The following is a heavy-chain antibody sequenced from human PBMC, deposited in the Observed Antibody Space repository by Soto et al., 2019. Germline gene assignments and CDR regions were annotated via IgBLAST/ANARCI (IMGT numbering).Heavy chain of an antibody. CDR2: IDPSDSYT. CDR3: ARHSTVDCSSTIFPLGGNYSYGMDV. CDR1: GYSFTSYW. J-gene: IGHJ6*02. V-gene: IGHV5-10-1*01. Sequence: PGESLKISCKGSGYSFTSYWISWVRQMPGKGLEWMGRIDPSDSYTNYSPSFQGHVTISADKSISTAYLQWSSLKASDTAMYYCARHSTVDCSSTIFPLGGNYSYGMDVRCPAPLLTVS. D-gene: IGHD2-2*01.